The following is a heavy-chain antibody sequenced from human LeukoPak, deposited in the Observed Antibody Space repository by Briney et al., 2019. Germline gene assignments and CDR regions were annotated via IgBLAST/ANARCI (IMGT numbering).Heavy chain of an antibody. CDR2: ISGSGGST. CDR1: GFTFSSYA. V-gene: IGHV3-23*01. D-gene: IGHD2-2*01. CDR3: AKEGTEYCSSTSCSNWFDP. Sequence: GGSLRLSCAASGFTFSSYAMSWVRQAPGKGLEWVSAISGSGGSTYYADPVKGRFTISRDNSKNTLYLQMNSLRAEDTAVYYCAKEGTEYCSSTSCSNWFDPWGQGTLVTVSS. J-gene: IGHJ5*02.